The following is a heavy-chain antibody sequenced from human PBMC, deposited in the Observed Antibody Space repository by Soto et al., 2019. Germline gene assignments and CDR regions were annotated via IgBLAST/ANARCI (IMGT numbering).Heavy chain of an antibody. V-gene: IGHV1-8*01. CDR3: VRGANFDQ. J-gene: IGHJ4*02. Sequence: QVQLVQSGAEVKKPGASVRVSCQGSGYVFTRYDVHWVRQATGQGLEWMGWMNPDRDKRGYAQKFQGRITMSVDTSTRTVYIELSSLGSEDTAIYYSVRGANFDQWGQGTLVTGSS. CDR2: MNPDRDKR. CDR1: GYVFTRYD.